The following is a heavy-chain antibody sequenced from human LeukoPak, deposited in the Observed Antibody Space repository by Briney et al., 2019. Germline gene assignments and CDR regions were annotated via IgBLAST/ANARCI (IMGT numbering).Heavy chain of an antibody. CDR3: ARGRLDVLRFLEWPKPLMDA. Sequence: GGSLRLSCAASGFTFSSYAMHWVRQAPGKGLEYVSAISSNGGSTYYANSVKGRFTISRDNSKNTLYLQMGRLRAEDMAVYYCARGRLDVLRFLEWPKPLMDAWGKGTTVTVSS. CDR1: GFTFSSYA. J-gene: IGHJ6*04. CDR2: ISSNGGST. D-gene: IGHD3-3*01. V-gene: IGHV3-64*01.